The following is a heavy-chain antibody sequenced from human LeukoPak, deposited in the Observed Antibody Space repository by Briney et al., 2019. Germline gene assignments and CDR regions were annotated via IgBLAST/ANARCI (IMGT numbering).Heavy chain of an antibody. D-gene: IGHD5-12*01. CDR3: ARGVSRGYSGYDPLDAFDI. CDR2: IYYSGST. CDR1: GGSISSGGYY. V-gene: IGHV4-31*03. Sequence: SETLSLTCTVSGGSISSGGYYWSWIRQHPGKGLEWIGYIYYSGSTYHNPSLKSRVTISVDTSKNQFSLKLSSVTAADTAVYYCARGVSRGYSGYDPLDAFDIWGQGTMVTVSS. J-gene: IGHJ3*02.